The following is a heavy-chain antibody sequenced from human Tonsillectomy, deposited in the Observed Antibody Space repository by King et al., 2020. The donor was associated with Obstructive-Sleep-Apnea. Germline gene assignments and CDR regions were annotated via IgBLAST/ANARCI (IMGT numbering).Heavy chain of an antibody. CDR2: IPYDGSNR. J-gene: IGHJ4*02. CDR3: AKDQDGSSYLFDY. CDR1: GFTFSNYG. D-gene: IGHD6-6*01. V-gene: IGHV3-30*02. Sequence: VQLVESGGGVVQPGRSLRLSCAASGFTFSNYGLHWVRQAPGKGLEWVALIPYDGSNRDFADSVKGRFTISRDNSKNTLYLQINSLRAEDTAVYYCAKDQDGSSYLFDYWGQGTLVTVSS.